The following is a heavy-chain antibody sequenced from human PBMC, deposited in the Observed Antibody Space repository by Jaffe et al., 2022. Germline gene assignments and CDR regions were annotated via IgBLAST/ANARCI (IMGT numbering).Heavy chain of an antibody. CDR2: IRSKASAEAT. D-gene: IGHD5-12*01. V-gene: IGHV3-49*03. J-gene: IGHJ4*02. CDR3: ARPECQYRAYILCYFEY. Sequence: EVQLVESGGTLIQPGRSLRLSCTTSGFSFGDYAMNWFRQAPGKGLEWVGIIRSKASAEATEYAASVRGRFTISRDDSKSIVYLQMDSLKSEDTAVYYCARPECQYRAYILCYFEYWGQGTLVTVSS. CDR1: GFSFGDYA.